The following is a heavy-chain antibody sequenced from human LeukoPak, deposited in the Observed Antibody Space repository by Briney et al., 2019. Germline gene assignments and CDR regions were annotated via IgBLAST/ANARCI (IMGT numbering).Heavy chain of an antibody. CDR1: GFTFTKYW. V-gene: IGHV3-7*01. J-gene: IGHJ4*02. CDR3: ARLREIPVFGVVTKSTSYFDY. CDR2: IKQDRSEK. D-gene: IGHD3-3*01. Sequence: GGSLRLSCAASGFTFTKYWMSWVRQAPGKGLELVANIKQDRSEKYYVDSVKGRFTISRDNAKNSLYLRMNSLRAEDTAVYYCARLREIPVFGVVTKSTSYFDYWGQGTLVTVSS.